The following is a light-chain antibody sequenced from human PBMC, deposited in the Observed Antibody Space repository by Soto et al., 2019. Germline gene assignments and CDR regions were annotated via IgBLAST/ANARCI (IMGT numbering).Light chain of an antibody. V-gene: IGLV1-40*01. CDR3: QSYDNSPPVV. J-gene: IGLJ2*01. CDR1: SSNIGAGYD. Sequence: QSVLTQPPSVSGAPGQRVTISCTGGSSNIGAGYDVHWYQQLPGTAPRLLIYGNNNRPSGVPDRFSGSKSGTPASLAITGLQAEDEADYYCQSYDNSPPVVFGGGTKVTVL. CDR2: GNN.